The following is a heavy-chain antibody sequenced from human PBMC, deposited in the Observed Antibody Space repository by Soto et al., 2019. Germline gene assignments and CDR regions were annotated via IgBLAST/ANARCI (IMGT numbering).Heavy chain of an antibody. CDR1: GGTFSSYA. J-gene: IGHJ2*01. CDR3: AGMTTVTTVPWYFDL. V-gene: IGHV1-69*12. D-gene: IGHD4-17*01. Sequence: QVQLVQSGAEVKKPGSSVKVSCEASGGTFSSYAISWVRQAPGQGLEWMGGIIPIFGTANYAQKFQGRVTITADESTSTAYMELSSLRSEDTAVYYCAGMTTVTTVPWYFDLWGRGTLVTVSS. CDR2: IIPIFGTA.